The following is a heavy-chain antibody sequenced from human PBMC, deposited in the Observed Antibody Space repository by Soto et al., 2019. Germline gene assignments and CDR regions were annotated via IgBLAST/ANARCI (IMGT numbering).Heavy chain of an antibody. J-gene: IGHJ4*02. CDR2: IFYTGDT. D-gene: IGHD1-1*01. CDR3: ARDLATGLFDF. CDR1: GVSVSTYY. V-gene: IGHV4-59*02. Sequence: SETLSLTCAVSGVSVSTYYWSWIRQSPGKGLEWIGYIFYTGDTNYNPSLKSRVTISLDTSKNQFSLKMTSVTAADTAVYYCARDLATGLFDFWGQGALVTVSS.